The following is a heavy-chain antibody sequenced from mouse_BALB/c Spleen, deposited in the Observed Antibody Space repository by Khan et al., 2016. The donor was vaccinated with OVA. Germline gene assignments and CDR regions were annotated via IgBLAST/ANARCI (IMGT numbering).Heavy chain of an antibody. CDR2: IDPANGNS. Sequence: VRLQQSGAELVKPGASVKLSCTASGFTIKDTYIHWVKQRPEQGLEWIGRIDPANGNSKYDPRFQGKATLTADTSSNTAYLQLSSLTSEDAAVYYCTRPIYYYDAMDYWGQGTSVTVSS. V-gene: IGHV14-3*02. CDR1: GFTIKDTY. D-gene: IGHD1-1*01. J-gene: IGHJ4*01. CDR3: TRPIYYYDAMDY.